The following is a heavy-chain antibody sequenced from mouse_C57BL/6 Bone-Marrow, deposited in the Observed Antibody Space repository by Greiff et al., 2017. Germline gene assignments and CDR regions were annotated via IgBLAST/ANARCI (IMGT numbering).Heavy chain of an antibody. CDR3: ARQGDYYAMDY. V-gene: IGHV5-12*01. Sequence: EVQLVESGGGLVQPGGSLKLSCAASGFTFSDYYMYWVRQTPEKRLEWVAYISNGGGSTYYPDTVKGRFTISRDNAKNTLYLQMSRLKSEDTAMXYCARQGDYYAMDYWGQGTSVTVSS. CDR2: ISNGGGST. J-gene: IGHJ4*01. CDR1: GFTFSDYY.